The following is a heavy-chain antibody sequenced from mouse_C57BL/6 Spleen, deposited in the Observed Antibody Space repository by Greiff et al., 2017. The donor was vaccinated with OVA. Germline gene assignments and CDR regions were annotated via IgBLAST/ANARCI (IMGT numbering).Heavy chain of an antibody. V-gene: IGHV5-4*01. J-gene: IGHJ1*03. Sequence: EVQVVESGGGLVKPGGSLKLSCAASGFTFSSYAMSWVRQTPGKRLEWVATISDGGSYTYYPDNVKGRFTISRDNAKNNLYLQLSHLKSEDTAMYYCARDPTVVATDWYFDVWGTGTTVTVSS. CDR3: ARDPTVVATDWYFDV. D-gene: IGHD1-1*01. CDR2: ISDGGSYT. CDR1: GFTFSSYA.